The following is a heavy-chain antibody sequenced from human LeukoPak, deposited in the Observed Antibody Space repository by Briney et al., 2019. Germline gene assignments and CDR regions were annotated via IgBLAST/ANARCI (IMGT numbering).Heavy chain of an antibody. J-gene: IGHJ5*02. D-gene: IGHD2-21*02. V-gene: IGHV3-23*01. CDR1: GFTFSSYA. Sequence: GSLRLSCAASGFTFSSYAMSWVRQAPGKGLEWVSAISGSGGSTYYADSVKGRFTISRDNSKNTLYLQMNSLRAEDTAVYYCAVTGGDSSWFDPWGQGTLVTVSS. CDR3: AVTGGDSSWFDP. CDR2: ISGSGGST.